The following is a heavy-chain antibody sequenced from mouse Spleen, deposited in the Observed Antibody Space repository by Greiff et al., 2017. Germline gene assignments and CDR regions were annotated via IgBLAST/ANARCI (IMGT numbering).Heavy chain of an antibody. Sequence: VQLKQSGPELVKPGASVKIPCKASGYTFTDYNMDWVKQSHGKSLEWIGDINPNNGGTIYNQKFKGKATLTVDKSSSTAYMELRSLTSEDTAVYYCARQSTIAMDYWGQGTSVTVSS. CDR2: INPNNGGT. V-gene: IGHV1-18*01. J-gene: IGHJ4*01. CDR3: ARQSTIAMDY. D-gene: IGHD2-1*01. CDR1: GYTFTDYN.